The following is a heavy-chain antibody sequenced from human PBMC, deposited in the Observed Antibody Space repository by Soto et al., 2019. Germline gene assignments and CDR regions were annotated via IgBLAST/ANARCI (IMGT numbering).Heavy chain of an antibody. CDR2: ISSDGRKT. CDR3: ARDPCVDFWSGVFDP. J-gene: IGHJ5*02. V-gene: IGHV3-30*04. CDR1: GSSLGSSS. D-gene: IGHD3-3*01. Sequence: QVQLVESGGRVVQAGTSLRVSCAASGSSLGSSSMHWGRQAPGGGPEWVASISSDGRKTYYSESAKGRFTISRDNSKNIVYLEMDRLRLDDTAIYFCARDPCVDFWSGVFDPWGQGTVVTVSS.